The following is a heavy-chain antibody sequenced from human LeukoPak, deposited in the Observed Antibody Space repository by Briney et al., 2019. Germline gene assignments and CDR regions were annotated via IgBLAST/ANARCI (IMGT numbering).Heavy chain of an antibody. CDR3: AAVAMSENPFEY. Sequence: GASVKVSCKVSGSTFKELAIYWVRQSPGKGLEWMGGFDPEEGDTIYAQRFQGRIILTEDTSTDTFYMEMTRLRSEDTAFYYCAAVAMSENPFEYWGQGTLVTVSS. J-gene: IGHJ4*02. CDR1: GSTFKELA. D-gene: IGHD6-19*01. CDR2: FDPEEGDT. V-gene: IGHV1-24*01.